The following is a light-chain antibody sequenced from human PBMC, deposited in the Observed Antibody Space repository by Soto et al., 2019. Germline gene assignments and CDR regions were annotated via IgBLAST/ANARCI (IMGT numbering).Light chain of an antibody. J-gene: IGLJ2*01. CDR1: SSNIGTNT. V-gene: IGLV1-44*01. CDR3: AAWDDILDGVI. Sequence: QSVLTQPPSASGTPGQRVTISCSGSSSNIGTNTVNWYQQFPGTTPKLLIYNNNQRPSGVPDRFSGSKSGTSASLAISGLQSEDEADYYCAAWDDILDGVIFGGGTKLTVL. CDR2: NNN.